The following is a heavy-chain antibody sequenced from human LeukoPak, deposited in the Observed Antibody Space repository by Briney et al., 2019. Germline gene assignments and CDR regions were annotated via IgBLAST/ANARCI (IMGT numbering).Heavy chain of an antibody. V-gene: IGHV4-59*01. D-gene: IGHD1-26*01. J-gene: IGHJ3*02. Sequence: SETLSLTCTVSGGSISSYYWSWIRQPPGKGLEWIGYIYYSGSTNYNPSPKSRVTISVDTSKNQFSLKLSSVTAADTAVYYCARDGGSYYDDAFDIWGQGTMVTVSS. CDR1: GGSISSYY. CDR2: IYYSGST. CDR3: ARDGGSYYDDAFDI.